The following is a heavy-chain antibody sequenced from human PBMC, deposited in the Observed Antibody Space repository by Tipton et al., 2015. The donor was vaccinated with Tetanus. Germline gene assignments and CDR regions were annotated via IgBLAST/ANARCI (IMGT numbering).Heavy chain of an antibody. CDR1: GYTFTSYN. Sequence: QVQLVQSGAEVRKPGASVKVSCKASGYTFTSYNINWVRQATGQGLEWMGWMNPKSGDSVYAQEFQGRVTMTRNTSTTTAYMELSSLRSEDTAVYYCARTQDGYNSGWFDSWGQGTLLTVSS. CDR3: ARTQDGYNSGWFDS. CDR2: MNPKSGDS. V-gene: IGHV1-8*01. D-gene: IGHD3-10*01. J-gene: IGHJ5*01.